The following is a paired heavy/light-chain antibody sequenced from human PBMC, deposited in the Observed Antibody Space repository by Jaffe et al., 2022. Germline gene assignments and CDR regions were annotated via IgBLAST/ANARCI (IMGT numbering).Light chain of an antibody. CDR3: NSRDSSGNHLEVV. CDR1: SLRSYY. V-gene: IGLV3-19*01. J-gene: IGLJ2*01. Sequence: SSELTQDPAVSVALGQTVRITCQGDSLRSYYASWYQQKPGQAPVLVIYGKNNRPSGIPDRFSGSSSGNTASLTITGAQAEDEADYYCNSRDSSGNHLEVVFGGGTKLTVL. CDR2: GKN.
Heavy chain of an antibody. J-gene: IGHJ6*03. V-gene: IGHV4-39*01. D-gene: IGHD4-4*01. Sequence: QLQLQESGPGLVKPSETLSLTCTVSGGSISSSSYYWGWIRQPPGKGLEWIGSIYYSGSTYYNPSLKSRVTISVDTSKNQFSLKLSSVTAADTAVYYCARQPHDYSNYETTFGVFYYYYYMDVWGKGTTVTVSS. CDR1: GGSISSSSYY. CDR2: IYYSGST. CDR3: ARQPHDYSNYETTFGVFYYYYYMDV.